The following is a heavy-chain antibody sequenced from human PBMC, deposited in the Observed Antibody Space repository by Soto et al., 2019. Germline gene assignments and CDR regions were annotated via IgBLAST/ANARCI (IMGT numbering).Heavy chain of an antibody. V-gene: IGHV3-53*02. CDR2: IYTAGGT. CDR3: ARALPVAKGGFDP. D-gene: IGHD2-2*01. CDR1: GFTVSNTY. Sequence: EVQLVETGGGLIQPGGSLRLSCAGSGFTVSNTYMTWVRQPPGKGLECVSVIYTAGGTNYADSVKGRFIISRDNSKNTLYLQMNSLRAEDTAGYYCARALPVAKGGFDPWGQGTLVTVPS. J-gene: IGHJ5*02.